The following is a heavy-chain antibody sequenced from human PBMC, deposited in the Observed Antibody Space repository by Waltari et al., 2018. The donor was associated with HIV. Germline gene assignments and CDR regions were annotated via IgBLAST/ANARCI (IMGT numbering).Heavy chain of an antibody. CDR3: AKAHWNYNYYGMDV. CDR2: ISWNSGSI. V-gene: IGHV3-9*01. D-gene: IGHD1-1*01. Sequence: EVQLVESGGGLVQPGRSLRLSCAASGFTFDDYAMHWVRQAPGKCLEWVSGISWNSGSIGYADSVKGRFTISRDNAKNSLDLQMNSLRAEDTALYYCAKAHWNYNYYGMDVWGQGTTVTVSS. J-gene: IGHJ6*02. CDR1: GFTFDDYA.